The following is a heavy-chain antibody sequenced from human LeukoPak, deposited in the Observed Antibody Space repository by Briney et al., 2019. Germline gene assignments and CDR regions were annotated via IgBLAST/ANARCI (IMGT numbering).Heavy chain of an antibody. CDR3: ARDSEVRRNLWHY. Sequence: GASVKVSCKASGYTFTSYDISWVRQAPGQGLEWMGGIIPIFGTANYAQKFQGRVTITADESTSTVYMEVSNLRSEDTAVYFCARDSEVRRNLWHYWGQGTLVTVSS. CDR1: GYTFTSYD. J-gene: IGHJ4*02. V-gene: IGHV1-69*13. D-gene: IGHD3-10*01. CDR2: IIPIFGTA.